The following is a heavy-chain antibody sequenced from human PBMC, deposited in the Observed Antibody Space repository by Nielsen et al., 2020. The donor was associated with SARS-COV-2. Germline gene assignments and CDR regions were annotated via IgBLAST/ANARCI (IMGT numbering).Heavy chain of an antibody. CDR3: ARDQCSGGSCYYYYYYYGMDV. V-gene: IGHV3-21*01. CDR2: ISSSSSYI. Sequence: WIRQPPGKGLEWVSSISSSSSYIYYADSVKGRFTISRDNAKNSLYLQMNSLRAEDTAVYYCARDQCSGGSCYYYYYYYGMDVWGQGTTVTVSS. J-gene: IGHJ6*02. D-gene: IGHD2-15*01.